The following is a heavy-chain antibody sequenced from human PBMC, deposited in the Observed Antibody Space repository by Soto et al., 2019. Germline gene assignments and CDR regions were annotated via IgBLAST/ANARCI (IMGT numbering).Heavy chain of an antibody. V-gene: IGHV4-34*01. D-gene: IGHD2-2*01. CDR1: GGSFSGFY. CDR3: ARGRREDIVVVPAASGFDY. CDR2: INHSGST. Sequence: QVQLQQWGAGLLKPSETLSLTCAVYGGSFSGFYWSWIRQPPGKGLDWIGEINHSGSTNYNPPLKSRVTISVDTSKNQFSLKLSSVTAADTAVYFCARGRREDIVVVPAASGFDYWGQGTLVTVSS. J-gene: IGHJ4*02.